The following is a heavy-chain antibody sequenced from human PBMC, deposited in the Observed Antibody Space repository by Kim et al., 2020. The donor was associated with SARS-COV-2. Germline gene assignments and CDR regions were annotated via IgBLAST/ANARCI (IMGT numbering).Heavy chain of an antibody. D-gene: IGHD3-10*01. J-gene: IGHJ4*02. CDR3: ARDRWFGEFKPDPMGY. V-gene: IGHV1-69*13. Sequence: SVKVSCKASGGTFSSYAISWVRQAPGQGLEWMGGIIPIFGTANYAQKFQGRVTITADESTSTAYMELSSLRSEDTAVYYCARDRWFGEFKPDPMGYWGQGTLVTVSS. CDR1: GGTFSSYA. CDR2: IIPIFGTA.